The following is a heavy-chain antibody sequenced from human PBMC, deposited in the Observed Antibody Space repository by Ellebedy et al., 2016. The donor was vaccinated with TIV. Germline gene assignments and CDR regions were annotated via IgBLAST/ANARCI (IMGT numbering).Heavy chain of an antibody. D-gene: IGHD2-21*01. CDR2: IYYSGST. J-gene: IGHJ4*02. V-gene: IGHV4-59*01. CDR3: ARVIEHGLMDY. CDR1: GGSISSYS. Sequence: SETLSLXCTVSGGSISSYSWSWIRQPPGKGLEWIGYIYYSGSTNYNPSLKSRVTISVDTSKNQFSLKLSSVTAADTAVYYCARVIEHGLMDYWGQGTLVTGSS.